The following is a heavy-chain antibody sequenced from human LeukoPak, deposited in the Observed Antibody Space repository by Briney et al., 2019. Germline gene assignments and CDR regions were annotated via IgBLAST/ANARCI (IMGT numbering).Heavy chain of an antibody. CDR2: ISGSGDSR. CDR1: GFTFNRYG. V-gene: IGHV3-23*01. Sequence: PGGSLRLSCTGSGFTFNRYGMSWVRQAPGKGLEWVSGISGSGDSRYYADPVKGRFTISRDNSKNTLYLQMNSLRAEDTAVYYCAKSEYYYDSSGYHALFDYWGQGTLFTVSS. CDR3: AKSEYYYDSSGYHALFDY. J-gene: IGHJ4*02. D-gene: IGHD3-22*01.